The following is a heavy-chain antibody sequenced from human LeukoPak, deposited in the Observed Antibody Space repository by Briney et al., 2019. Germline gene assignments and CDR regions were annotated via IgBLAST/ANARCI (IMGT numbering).Heavy chain of an antibody. Sequence: GGYLRLSCAASGFTFSSYWMHWVRQAPGKGLVWVSRINSDGSSTSYADSVKGRFTISRDNAKNTLYLQMNSLRAEDTAVYYCARGSPVGATGNYYYYGMDVWGQGTTVTVSS. CDR2: INSDGSST. CDR1: GFTFSSYW. V-gene: IGHV3-74*01. J-gene: IGHJ6*02. D-gene: IGHD1-26*01. CDR3: ARGSPVGATGNYYYYGMDV.